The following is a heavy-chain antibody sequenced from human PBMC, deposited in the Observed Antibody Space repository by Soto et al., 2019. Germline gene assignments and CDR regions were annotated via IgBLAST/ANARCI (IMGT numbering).Heavy chain of an antibody. CDR1: GDSVSSNSAA. V-gene: IGHV6-1*01. CDR2: TYYRSKWYN. D-gene: IGHD2-15*01. CDR3: ARGAYCSGGSCYWWFDP. J-gene: IGHJ5*02. Sequence: PSPTLSLTCAISGDSVSSNSAAWNWIRQSPSRGLEWLGRTYYRSKWYNDYAVSVKSRITINPDTSKNQFSLQLNSVTPEDTAVYYCARGAYCSGGSCYWWFDPWGQGTLVTVSS.